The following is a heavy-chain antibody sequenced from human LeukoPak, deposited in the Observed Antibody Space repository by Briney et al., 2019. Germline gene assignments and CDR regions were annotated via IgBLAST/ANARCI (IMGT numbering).Heavy chain of an antibody. J-gene: IGHJ4*02. CDR2: ISYDGSNK. D-gene: IGHD2-15*01. V-gene: IGHV3-30-3*01. CDR3: ARDPPGYCSGGSCYTFDY. CDR1: GFTFSSYA. Sequence: GGSLRLSCAASGFTFSSYAMSWVRQAPGKGLEWVAVISYDGSNKYYADSVKGRFTISRDNSKNTLYLQMNSLRAEDTAVYYCARDPPGYCSGGSCYTFDYWGQGTLVTVSS.